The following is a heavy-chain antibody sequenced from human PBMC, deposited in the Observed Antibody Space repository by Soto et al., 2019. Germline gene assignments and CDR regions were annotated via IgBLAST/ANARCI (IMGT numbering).Heavy chain of an antibody. Sequence: SETLSLTCTVSGGSISSGGYYWSWIRQHPGKGPEWIGYVYYSGSTYYNPSLKSRVTMSVDTSKNQFSLKLSYVTAADTAVYYFFRGFYTVTNWIDPWGQGTLVTVSS. CDR1: GGSISSGGYY. V-gene: IGHV4-31*03. D-gene: IGHD4-17*01. CDR2: VYYSGST. J-gene: IGHJ5*02. CDR3: FRGFYTVTNWIDP.